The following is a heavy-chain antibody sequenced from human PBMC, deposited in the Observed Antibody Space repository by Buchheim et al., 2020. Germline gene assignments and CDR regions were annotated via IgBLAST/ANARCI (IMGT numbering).Heavy chain of an antibody. CDR2: MNPNSGNT. CDR3: ARGRWYSSGWYGGYYGMDV. D-gene: IGHD6-19*01. V-gene: IGHV1-8*01. J-gene: IGHJ6*02. Sequence: QVQLVQSGAEVKKPGASVKVSCKASGYTFTSYDINWVRQATGQGLEWMGWMNPNSGNTGYAQKFQGRVTMTRNTSISKAYMEVSSLRSEDTAVYYCARGRWYSSGWYGGYYGMDVWGQGTT. CDR1: GYTFTSYD.